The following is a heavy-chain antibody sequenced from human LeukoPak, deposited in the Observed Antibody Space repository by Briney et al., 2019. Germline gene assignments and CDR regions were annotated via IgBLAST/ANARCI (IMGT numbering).Heavy chain of an antibody. V-gene: IGHV3-33*01. CDR2: IWYDGSNK. D-gene: IGHD3-3*01. CDR3: ARGSGNSGYYVPFGY. Sequence: GGSLRLSCAASGFTFSSYGMHWVRQAPGKGLEWVAVIWYDGSNKYYADSVKGRFTISRDNSKNTLYLQMNSLTAEDTAVYYCARGSGNSGYYVPFGYWGQGTLVTVSS. CDR1: GFTFSSYG. J-gene: IGHJ4*02.